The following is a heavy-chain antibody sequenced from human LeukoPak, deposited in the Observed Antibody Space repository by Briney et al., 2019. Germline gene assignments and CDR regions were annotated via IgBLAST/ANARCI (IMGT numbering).Heavy chain of an antibody. D-gene: IGHD2-2*01. V-gene: IGHV4-34*01. CDR1: GGSFSGYY. Sequence: SETLSLTCAVYGGSFSGYYWSWIRQPPGKGLEWIGEINHSGSTNYNPSLKSRVTISVDTSKSQFSLKLSSVTAADTAVYYCARIGYCSSTSCYYYYGMDVWGQGTTVTVSS. CDR3: ARIGYCSSTSCYYYYGMDV. CDR2: INHSGST. J-gene: IGHJ6*02.